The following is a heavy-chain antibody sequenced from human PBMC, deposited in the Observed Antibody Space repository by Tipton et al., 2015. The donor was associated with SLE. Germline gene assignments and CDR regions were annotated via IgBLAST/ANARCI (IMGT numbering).Heavy chain of an antibody. J-gene: IGHJ4*02. Sequence: TLSLTCTVSGDSIRSGGYSWCWIRQPPGKGLEWIGSIYYSGNTHYNPSLKSRVTISVDTPNNQFSLKLSSLAAADTAVYYCARQSGLGSSTLFDYWGQGSLVTVPS. CDR1: GDSIRSGGYS. V-gene: IGHV4-39*01. CDR3: ARQSGLGSSTLFDY. CDR2: IYYSGNT. D-gene: IGHD2-21*01.